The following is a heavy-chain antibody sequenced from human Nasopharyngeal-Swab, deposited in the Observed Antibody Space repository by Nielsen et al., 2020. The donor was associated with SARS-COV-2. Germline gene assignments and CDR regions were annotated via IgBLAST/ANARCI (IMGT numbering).Heavy chain of an antibody. CDR1: GFTFSSYT. D-gene: IGHD2-15*01. CDR2: ISSNGGST. J-gene: IGHJ4*02. CDR3: VKDRGAHSVVVVAAS. V-gene: IGHV3-64D*06. Sequence: GASLKISCSASGFTFSSYTMHWVRQAPGKGLEHVSAISSNGGSTYYADSVKGRFTISRDNSKNTLNPQMSSLRAEDTAVYYCVKDRGAHSVVVVAASWGQGTLVTVSS.